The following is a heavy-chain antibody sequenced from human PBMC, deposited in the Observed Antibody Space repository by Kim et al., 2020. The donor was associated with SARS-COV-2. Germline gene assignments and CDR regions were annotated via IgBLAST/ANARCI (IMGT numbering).Heavy chain of an antibody. V-gene: IGHV3-48*01. CDR2: ISSSSSTI. CDR3: GNKLVDSCHNYYWGMDV. CDR1: GFTFSGYS. J-gene: IGHJ6*02. D-gene: IGHD2-2*01. Sequence: GGSLRLSCAASGFTFSGYSMNWVRQAPGKGLEWVSDISSSSSTIYYADSVKGRFTISRDNAKNSLYLQMNSLRAEDTAVYYCGNKLVDSCHNYYWGMDVWGQGPTVTVSS.